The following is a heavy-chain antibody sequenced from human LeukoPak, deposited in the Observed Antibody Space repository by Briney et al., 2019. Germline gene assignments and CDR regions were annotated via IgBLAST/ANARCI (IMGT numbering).Heavy chain of an antibody. CDR1: GFTFSSYS. D-gene: IGHD3-22*01. CDR3: ARDDSHGYHFFDS. V-gene: IGHV3-21*01. Sequence: GGSLRLSCAASGFTFSSYSMNWIPQTPRKGLEWVSSISGSGEFIYYVDSVRGRFTISRDNGKNSLYLQMNSLRPEDTAVYYCARDDSHGYHFFDSWGQGTLVTVSS. CDR2: ISGSGEFI. J-gene: IGHJ4*02.